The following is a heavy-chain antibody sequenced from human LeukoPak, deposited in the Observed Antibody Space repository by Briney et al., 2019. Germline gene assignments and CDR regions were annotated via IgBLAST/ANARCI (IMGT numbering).Heavy chain of an antibody. J-gene: IGHJ4*02. V-gene: IGHV3-48*03. CDR1: GFTLSSYE. CDR3: ARDNTHSSGIDY. D-gene: IGHD6-19*01. Sequence: GGSLRLSCAASGFTLSSYEMNWVRQAPGKGLEWVSYISSTGNTMYYADSVKGRFTISRDSAKNSLFLQMDSLRAEDTAVYYCARDNTHSSGIDYWGQGTLVTVSS. CDR2: ISSTGNTM.